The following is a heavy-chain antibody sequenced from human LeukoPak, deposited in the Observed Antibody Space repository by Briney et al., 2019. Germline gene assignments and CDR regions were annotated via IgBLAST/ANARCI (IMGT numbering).Heavy chain of an antibody. CDR3: ARGRLGGSGSYYNVLDY. CDR1: GGSVSSGGYY. CDR2: ISYSGST. D-gene: IGHD3-10*01. J-gene: IGHJ4*02. V-gene: IGHV4-61*08. Sequence: ETLSLTCTVSGGSVSSGGYYWTWIRQPPGKGLEWIGYISYSGSTNYNPSLKSRVTISVDTSRNQFSLKLSSVTAADTAVYYCARGRLGGSGSYYNVLDYWGQGTLVTVSS.